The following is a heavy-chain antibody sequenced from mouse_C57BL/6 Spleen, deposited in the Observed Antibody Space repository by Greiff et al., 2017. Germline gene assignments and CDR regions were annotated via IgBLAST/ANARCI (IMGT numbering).Heavy chain of an antibody. Sequence: VQLQQSGPVLVKPGASVKMSCKASGYTFTDYYMNWVKQSHGKSLEWIGVINPYNGGTSYNQKFKGKATLTVDKSSSTAYMELNSLTSEDSAVYYCARFSGGYAMDYWGQGTSVTVSS. CDR2: INPYNGGT. V-gene: IGHV1-19*01. CDR1: GYTFTDYY. CDR3: ARFSGGYAMDY. J-gene: IGHJ4*01.